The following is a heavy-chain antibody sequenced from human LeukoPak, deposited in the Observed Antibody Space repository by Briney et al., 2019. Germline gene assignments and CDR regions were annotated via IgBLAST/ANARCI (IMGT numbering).Heavy chain of an antibody. CDR3: AKEAFDSSGSSDY. V-gene: IGHV3-30*18. Sequence: PGGSLRLSCAVSGFTFSNYGMHWVRQAPGKGLEWVAVISYDGSNKYYADSVKGRFTISRDNSKNTLYLQINSLRAEDTAVYYCAKEAFDSSGSSDYWGQGTLVTVSS. J-gene: IGHJ4*02. CDR1: GFTFSNYG. CDR2: ISYDGSNK. D-gene: IGHD3-22*01.